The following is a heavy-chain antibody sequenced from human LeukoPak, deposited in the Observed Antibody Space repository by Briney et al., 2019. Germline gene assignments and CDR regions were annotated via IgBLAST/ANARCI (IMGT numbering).Heavy chain of an antibody. D-gene: IGHD3-22*01. J-gene: IGHJ4*02. Sequence: LLLSCAASGFTFDDYAMHWVRQAPGKGLEWVSGISWNSGSIGYADSVKGRFTISRDNAKNSLYLQMNSLRAEDTALYYCAIEKYDSSGYSFFDYWGQGTLVTVSS. CDR1: GFTFDDYA. CDR3: AIEKYDSSGYSFFDY. V-gene: IGHV3-9*01. CDR2: ISWNSGSI.